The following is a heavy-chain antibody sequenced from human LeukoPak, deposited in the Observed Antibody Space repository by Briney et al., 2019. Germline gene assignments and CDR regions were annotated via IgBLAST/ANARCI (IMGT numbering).Heavy chain of an antibody. CDR3: AKGVAAAGTPD. CDR1: GGSISSYY. V-gene: IGHV4-59*01. D-gene: IGHD6-13*01. J-gene: IGHJ4*02. Sequence: PSETLSLTCTVSGGSISSYYWSWIRQPPGKGLEWIGYIDYTGSTSYNPSLKSRVTISLDTFKNQFSLKLSSVAAADTAVYYCAKGVAAAGTPDWGQGTLVTVSS. CDR2: IDYTGST.